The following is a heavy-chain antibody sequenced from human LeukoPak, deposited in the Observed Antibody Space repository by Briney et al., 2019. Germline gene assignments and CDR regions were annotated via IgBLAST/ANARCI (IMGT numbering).Heavy chain of an antibody. CDR2: IRSKAYGGTT. Sequence: PGRSLRLSCTVSGFTFGDCGMSWVRQAPGKGLEWVAFIRSKAYGGTTEYAASVKGRFAITRDDSKSIVYLQMNSLKTEDTAVYYCTRALRYNWNDVFGYWGQGTLVTVSS. D-gene: IGHD1-20*01. J-gene: IGHJ4*02. CDR3: TRALRYNWNDVFGY. CDR1: GFTFGDCG. V-gene: IGHV3-49*04.